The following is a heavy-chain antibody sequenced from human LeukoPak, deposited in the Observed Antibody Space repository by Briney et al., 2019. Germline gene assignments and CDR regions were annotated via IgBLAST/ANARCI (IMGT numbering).Heavy chain of an antibody. Sequence: GESLEISCKGSGYSFTSYWIGWVRQMPGKGLEWMGIIYPGDSDTRYSPSFQGQVTISADKSISTAYLQWSSLKASDTAMYYCARHPYGYSSGWSHPFDYWGQGTLVTVSS. CDR2: IYPGDSDT. D-gene: IGHD6-19*01. CDR3: ARHPYGYSSGWSHPFDY. V-gene: IGHV5-51*01. J-gene: IGHJ4*02. CDR1: GYSFTSYW.